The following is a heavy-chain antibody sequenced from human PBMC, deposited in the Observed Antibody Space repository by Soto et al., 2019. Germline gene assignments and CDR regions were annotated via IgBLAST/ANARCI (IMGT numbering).Heavy chain of an antibody. V-gene: IGHV2-5*01. Sequence: SGPTLVNPTQTLTLTCSFSGFSISTSGVGVGWVRQPPGKALEWLALIYWSGDEHYRPSLKSRLTITKDASKNQVVLIMTNMDPVDTATXYCARGLATLPVFALDVWGQGTTVTVSS. D-gene: IGHD6-6*01. CDR2: IYWSGDE. CDR1: GFSISTSGVG. J-gene: IGHJ3*01. CDR3: ARGLATLPVFALDV.